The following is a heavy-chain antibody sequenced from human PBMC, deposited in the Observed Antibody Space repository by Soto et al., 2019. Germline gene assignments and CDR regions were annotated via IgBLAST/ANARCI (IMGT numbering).Heavy chain of an antibody. J-gene: IGHJ4*02. V-gene: IGHV3-74*01. D-gene: IGHD6-19*01. CDR3: ARPASGWRMTLDY. CDR2: INSDGSTT. Sequence: EVQLVESGGGLLQPGGSLRLSCVASGLTFSSHWVHWVRQAPGNGLVWLSGINSDGSTTAYEDSVKGRFTISRDKAKNLSYQQVKSLRTEDPAVYYCARPASGWRMTLDYWRQGPLVTVSS. CDR1: GLTFSSHW.